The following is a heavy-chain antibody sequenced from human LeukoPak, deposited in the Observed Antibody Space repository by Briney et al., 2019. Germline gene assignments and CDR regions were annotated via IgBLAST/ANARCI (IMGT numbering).Heavy chain of an antibody. D-gene: IGHD3-10*02. Sequence: RPSETLSLTCRVSGASINSGSNYWGWIRQPPGKTLEWIGSIYSSGSTYYNPSLKSRVIIMIDTPKNHFSLTLSSVTAADTAVYYCAELGITMIGGVWGKGTTVTISS. CDR1: GASINSGSNY. J-gene: IGHJ6*04. CDR2: IYSSGST. CDR3: AELGITMIGGV. V-gene: IGHV4-39*01.